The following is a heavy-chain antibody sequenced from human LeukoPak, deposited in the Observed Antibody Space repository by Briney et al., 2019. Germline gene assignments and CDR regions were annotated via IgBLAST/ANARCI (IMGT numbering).Heavy chain of an antibody. J-gene: IGHJ6*03. CDR2: INPSGGST. CDR3: ARLPAVAGALKAYYYYYYMDV. CDR1: GYTFTSYY. V-gene: IGHV1-46*01. D-gene: IGHD6-19*01. Sequence: ASVKVSCKASGYTFTSYYMHWVRQAPGQGLEWMGIINPSGGSTSYAQKFQGRVTITADKSTSTAYMELSSLRSEDTAVYHCARLPAVAGALKAYYYYYYMDVWGKGTTVTVSS.